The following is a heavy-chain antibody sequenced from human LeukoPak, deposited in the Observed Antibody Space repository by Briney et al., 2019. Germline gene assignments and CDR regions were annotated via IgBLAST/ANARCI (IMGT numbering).Heavy chain of an antibody. CDR2: ISSSGSTI. J-gene: IGHJ4*02. Sequence: GGSLRLSCAASGFTFSSYEMNWVRQAPGKGLEWVSYISSSGSTIYYADSVKGRFTISRDNAKNSLYLQMNSLRAEDTAVYFCARDRFSGSYPLDYWGQGTLVTVSS. V-gene: IGHV3-48*03. CDR3: ARDRFSGSYPLDY. D-gene: IGHD1-26*01. CDR1: GFTFSSYE.